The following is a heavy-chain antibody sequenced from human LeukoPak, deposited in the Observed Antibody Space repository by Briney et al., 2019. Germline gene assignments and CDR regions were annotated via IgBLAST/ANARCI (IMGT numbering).Heavy chain of an antibody. CDR1: GFTFSSYA. CDR3: ATFTSDWSLGY. CDR2: ISEGGDRT. V-gene: IGHV3-23*01. Sequence: GGSLRLSCAASGFTFSSYAMTWVRQAPGKGLGWVSGISEGGDRTYYAESVRGRFTMSRDNSKNTVRLQMNSLRAEDTAIYYCATFTSDWSLGYWGQGTLVTVSS. D-gene: IGHD6-19*01. J-gene: IGHJ4*02.